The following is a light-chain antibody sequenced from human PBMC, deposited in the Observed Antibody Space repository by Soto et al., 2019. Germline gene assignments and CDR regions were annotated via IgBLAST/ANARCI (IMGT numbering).Light chain of an antibody. V-gene: IGLV2-23*02. J-gene: IGLJ2*01. CDR2: EVN. Sequence: QSALTQPASVSGSPGQSITISCTGTSSDVGSYNLVSWYQQHPGKAPKLMIYEVNKWPSGVSNRFSGSKSGNTASLTISGLQAEDEAAYYCCSFAGSATWIFGGGTQLTVL. CDR1: SSDVGSYNL. CDR3: CSFAGSATWI.